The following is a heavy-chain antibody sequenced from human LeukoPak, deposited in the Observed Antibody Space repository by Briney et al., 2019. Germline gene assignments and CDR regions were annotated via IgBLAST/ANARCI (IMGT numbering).Heavy chain of an antibody. Sequence: GGSLRLSCAASGFTVGSYSMNWVRHAPGKRPEWVSSIRSSVSYIYYADSVDDRFTISRDNAKNSMYLQMNSLRAEDTAVYYCARDLGIAAAGRAFDIWGQGTMVTVSS. CDR1: GFTVGSYS. D-gene: IGHD6-13*01. CDR3: ARDLGIAAAGRAFDI. J-gene: IGHJ3*02. CDR2: IRSSVSYI. V-gene: IGHV3-21*01.